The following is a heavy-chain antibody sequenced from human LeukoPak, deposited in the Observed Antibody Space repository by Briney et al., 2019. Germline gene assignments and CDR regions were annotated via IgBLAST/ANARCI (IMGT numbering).Heavy chain of an antibody. CDR3: ARSSAYSGYDSREPYGMDV. CDR2: INPNSGGT. CDR1: GYTFTGYY. J-gene: IGHJ6*02. Sequence: ASVKVSCKASGYTFTGYYMHWVRQAPGQGLEWMGWINPNSGGTNYAQKFQGRVTMTRDTSISTAYMELSRLRSDDTAVYYCARSSAYSGYDSREPYGMDVWGQGTTVTVSS. D-gene: IGHD5-12*01. V-gene: IGHV1-2*02.